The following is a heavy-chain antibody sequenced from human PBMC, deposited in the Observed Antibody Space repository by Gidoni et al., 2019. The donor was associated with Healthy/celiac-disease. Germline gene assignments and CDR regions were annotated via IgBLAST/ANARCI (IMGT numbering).Heavy chain of an antibody. D-gene: IGHD3-22*01. V-gene: IGHV4-31*02. CDR2: IYYSGST. J-gene: IGHJ4*02. CDR3: ARVQRYYDSSGYLDY. Sequence: GHHLEWIGYIYYSGSTYYNPSLKSRVTISVDTSKNQFSLKLSSVTAADTAVYYCARVQRYYDSSGYLDYWGQGTLVTVCS.